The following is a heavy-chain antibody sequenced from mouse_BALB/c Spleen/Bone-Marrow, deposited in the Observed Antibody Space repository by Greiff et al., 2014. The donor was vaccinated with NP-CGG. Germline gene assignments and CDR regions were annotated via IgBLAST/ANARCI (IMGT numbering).Heavy chain of an antibody. CDR2: ISDGGSYT. CDR1: GFTFSDYY. D-gene: IGHD2-1*01. V-gene: IGHV5-4*02. Sequence: VQLKESGGGLVKPGGSLKLSCAASGFTFSDYYMYWVRQTPEKRLEWVATISDGGSYTYYPDSVKGRFTISRDNAKNNLYLQMSSLKSEDTAMYYCARGGGNYEGAWFAYWGQGTLVTVSA. CDR3: ARGGGNYEGAWFAY. J-gene: IGHJ3*01.